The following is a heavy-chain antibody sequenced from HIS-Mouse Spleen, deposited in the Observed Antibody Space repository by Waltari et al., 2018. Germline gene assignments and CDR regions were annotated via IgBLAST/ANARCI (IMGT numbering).Heavy chain of an antibody. CDR3: ARASRDLLLPRYFDL. J-gene: IGHJ2*01. CDR1: GGSISSYY. Sequence: QVQLQESGPGLVKPSETLSLTCTVSGGSISSYYCSWIRQPPGKGLEWIGYYSGGTNYNPSLKSRVTISVDTSKNQFSLKLSSVTAADTAVYYCARASRDLLLPRYFDLWGRGTLVTVSS. CDR2: YYSGGT. V-gene: IGHV4-59*01.